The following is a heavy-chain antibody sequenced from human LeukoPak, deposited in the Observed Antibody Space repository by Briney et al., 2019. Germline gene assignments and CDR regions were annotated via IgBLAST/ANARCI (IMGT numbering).Heavy chain of an antibody. Sequence: PGGSLRLSCAASGFTFDDYAMHWVRQAPGKGLEWVSGISGSGGSTYYADSVKGRFTISRDNSKNTLYLQMNSLRAEDTAVYYCAKDGSIPGYYFDYWGQGTLVTVSS. V-gene: IGHV3-23*01. J-gene: IGHJ4*02. D-gene: IGHD1-26*01. CDR1: GFTFDDYA. CDR2: ISGSGGST. CDR3: AKDGSIPGYYFDY.